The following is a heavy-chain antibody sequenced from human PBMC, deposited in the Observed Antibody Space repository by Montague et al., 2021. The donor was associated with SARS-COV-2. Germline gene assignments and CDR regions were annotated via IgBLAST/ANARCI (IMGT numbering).Heavy chain of an antibody. D-gene: IGHD3-10*01. CDR2: IWYDGSNK. CDR3: ARQLGYYYGMDV. CDR1: GFTFSSYG. Sequence: PLRLSCAASGFTFSSYGMHWVRQAPGKGLEWVAVIWYDGSNKYYADSVKGRFTISRDNSKNTLYLQMNSLRAEDTAVYYCARQLGYYYGMDVWGQGTTVTVSS. J-gene: IGHJ6*02. V-gene: IGHV3-33*01.